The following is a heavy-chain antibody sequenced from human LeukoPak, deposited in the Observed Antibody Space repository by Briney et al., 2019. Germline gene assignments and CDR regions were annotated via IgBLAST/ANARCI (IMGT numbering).Heavy chain of an antibody. J-gene: IGHJ4*02. V-gene: IGHV4-34*01. CDR3: ARHLSGGTYPLDY. Sequence: PSETLSLTCAVYGGSFSAYYWSWIRQPPGKGLEWIGEINHSGSTNYNPSLKSRVTISVDTSKNQFSLKLSSVTAADTAVYYCARHLSGGTYPLDYWGQGTLVTVSS. CDR1: GGSFSAYY. D-gene: IGHD1-26*01. CDR2: INHSGST.